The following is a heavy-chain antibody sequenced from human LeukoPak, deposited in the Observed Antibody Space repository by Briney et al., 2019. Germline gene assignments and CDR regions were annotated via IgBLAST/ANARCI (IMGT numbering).Heavy chain of an antibody. Sequence: PGGSLRLSCAASGFTFSSYSFHWVRQAPGKGLEWVSLISHDGMKKNYADSVKGRFAISRDDSKNTLHLQMNNLRADDTARYYCAIPAAAYYFDYWGQGTLVTVSS. CDR2: ISHDGMKK. J-gene: IGHJ4*02. V-gene: IGHV3-30*03. CDR1: GFTFSSYS. D-gene: IGHD2-2*01. CDR3: AIPAAAYYFDY.